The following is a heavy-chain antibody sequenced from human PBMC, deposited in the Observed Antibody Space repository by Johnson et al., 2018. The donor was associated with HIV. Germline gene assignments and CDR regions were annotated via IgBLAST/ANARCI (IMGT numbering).Heavy chain of an antibody. CDR3: AKDKQPGNGRYDALDI. Sequence: QVQLVESGGGVVQPGTSLRLSCAPSGFTFSTSVMHWVRQAPGKGLEWVSVIYSGGSTYYADSVKGRFTISRDNSKNTLYLQMNSLRANDTAVYSCAKDKQPGNGRYDALDIWGQGTTVTVSS. J-gene: IGHJ3*02. D-gene: IGHD1-1*01. V-gene: IGHV3-NL1*01. CDR2: IYSGGST. CDR1: GFTFSTSV.